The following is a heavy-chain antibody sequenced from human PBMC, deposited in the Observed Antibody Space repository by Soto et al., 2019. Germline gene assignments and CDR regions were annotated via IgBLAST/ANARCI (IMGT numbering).Heavy chain of an antibody. Sequence: QAVGSLRLSCAASGFTFSSYAMHWVRQAPGKGLEWVAVISYDGSNKYYADSVKGRFTISRDNSKNTLYLQMNSLRAEDTAVYYCARAGYCTNGVCYHYYYYGMDVCGQGTTVTVSS. V-gene: IGHV3-30-3*01. CDR3: ARAGYCTNGVCYHYYYYGMDV. CDR2: ISYDGSNK. CDR1: GFTFSSYA. J-gene: IGHJ6*02. D-gene: IGHD2-8*01.